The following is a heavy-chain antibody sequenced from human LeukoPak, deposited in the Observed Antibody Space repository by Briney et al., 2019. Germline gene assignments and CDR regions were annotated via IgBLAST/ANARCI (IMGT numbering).Heavy chain of an antibody. D-gene: IGHD3-9*01. J-gene: IGHJ3*02. CDR2: ITYDGTNK. CDR3: ANLLRYFDWFLTADAFDI. Sequence: GGSLRLSCAASGFTFSSYAMHWVRQAPGKGLGWVAVITYDGTNKYYADSVKGRFNISRDNSKNTVYLQMNSLRAEDTAVYYCANLLRYFDWFLTADAFDIWGQGTMVTVSS. CDR1: GFTFSSYA. V-gene: IGHV3-30*18.